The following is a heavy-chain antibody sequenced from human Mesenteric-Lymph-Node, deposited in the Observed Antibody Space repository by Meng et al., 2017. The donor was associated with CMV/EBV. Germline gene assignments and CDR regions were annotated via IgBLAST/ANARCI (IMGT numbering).Heavy chain of an antibody. Sequence: GGSLRLSCVGSGFTFSYYWMTWVRQGPGKGLEWVANIKQDGSDKYYVDSVKGRLTISRDNAKNSVYLQMNSLRVEDTAVYYCARGTEWLRPNNDYYDMDVWGQGTTVTVSS. J-gene: IGHJ6*02. CDR1: GFTFSYYW. CDR2: IKQDGSDK. D-gene: IGHD5-12*01. V-gene: IGHV3-7*01. CDR3: ARGTEWLRPNNDYYDMDV.